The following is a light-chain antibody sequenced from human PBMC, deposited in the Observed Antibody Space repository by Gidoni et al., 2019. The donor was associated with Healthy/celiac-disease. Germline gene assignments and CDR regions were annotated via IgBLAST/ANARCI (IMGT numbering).Light chain of an antibody. J-gene: IGKJ4*01. Sequence: DIVMTQSPDSLAVSLGERATIHCKSSQSVLYRSINKNYLAWYQQKPGQPPKLLIYWASTRESGVPDRFSGSGSGTDFTLTISSLQAEDVAVYYCQQYYSTPLTFGGGTKVEIK. V-gene: IGKV4-1*01. CDR1: QSVLYRSINKNY. CDR2: WAS. CDR3: QQYYSTPLT.